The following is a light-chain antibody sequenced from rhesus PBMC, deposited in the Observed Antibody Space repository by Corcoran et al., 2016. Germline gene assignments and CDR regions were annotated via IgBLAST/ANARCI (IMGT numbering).Light chain of an antibody. CDR2: RAS. V-gene: IGKV1-69*01. Sequence: DSQMTQSPSSLSASLGDRVTITCRASQGISDWVAWYQQKPGKAPKLLIYRASNLETGVPSRFSGSGSGTDFPLPISSLQPYALATSSCHLHDHSPPWTFGHGIKVKIK. J-gene: IGKJ1*01. CDR1: QGISDW. CDR3: HLHDHSPPWT.